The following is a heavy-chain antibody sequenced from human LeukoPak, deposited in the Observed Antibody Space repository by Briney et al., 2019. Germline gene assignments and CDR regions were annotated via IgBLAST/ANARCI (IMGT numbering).Heavy chain of an antibody. D-gene: IGHD2-15*01. CDR2: IYHSGST. CDR1: GGSFSGYY. CDR3: ARVGGEGYCSGGSCYGYSDY. Sequence: PSETLSLTCAVYGGSFSGYYWIWIRQPPGKGLEWIGEIYHSGSTNYNPSLKSRVTISVDKSKNQFSLKLSSVTAADTAVYYCARVGGEGYCSGGSCYGYSDYWGQGTLVTVSS. J-gene: IGHJ4*02. V-gene: IGHV4-34*01.